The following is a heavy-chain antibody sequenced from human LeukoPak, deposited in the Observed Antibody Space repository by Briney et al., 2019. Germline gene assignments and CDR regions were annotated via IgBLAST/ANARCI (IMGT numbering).Heavy chain of an antibody. CDR2: IRYDGSNK. CDR3: AKDGHGWYSSSWYYYYYYYMDV. CDR1: GFTFSSYG. Sequence: QAGGSLRLSCAASGFTFSSYGIHWVRQAPGTGLEWVAFIRYDGSNKYYADSVKGRFTISRDNSKNTLYLQMNSLRAEDTAVYYCAKDGHGWYSSSWYYYYYYYMDVWGKGTTVTISS. D-gene: IGHD6-13*01. V-gene: IGHV3-30*02. J-gene: IGHJ6*03.